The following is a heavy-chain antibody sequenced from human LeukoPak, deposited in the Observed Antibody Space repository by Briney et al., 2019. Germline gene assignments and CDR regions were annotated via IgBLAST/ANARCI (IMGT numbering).Heavy chain of an antibody. D-gene: IGHD3-10*01. CDR2: INSDGSTT. Sequence: GSLRLSFAASGFTFSRNWMHWVRQAPGKGLVWVSRINSDGSTTRYADSAKGRFTISRDNAKNTLYLQMNSLGAEDTAVYFCTRESYNDGNFDYWGQGTLVTVSS. CDR1: GFTFSRNW. V-gene: IGHV3-74*01. J-gene: IGHJ4*02. CDR3: TRESYNDGNFDY.